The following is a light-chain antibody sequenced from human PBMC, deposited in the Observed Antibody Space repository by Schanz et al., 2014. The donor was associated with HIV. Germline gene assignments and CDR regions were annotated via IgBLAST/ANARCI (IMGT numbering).Light chain of an antibody. V-gene: IGLV2-14*02. CDR2: DVS. CDR3: AAWDDSLNGVV. CDR1: SSDVGSYNL. J-gene: IGLJ2*01. Sequence: QSVLTQPASVSGSPGQSITISCTGTSSDVGSYNLVSWYQQYPGKVPKLMIYDVSKRPAGVPDRFSGSKSGTSASLAISGLQSEDEADYYCAAWDDSLNGVVFGGGTKLTVL.